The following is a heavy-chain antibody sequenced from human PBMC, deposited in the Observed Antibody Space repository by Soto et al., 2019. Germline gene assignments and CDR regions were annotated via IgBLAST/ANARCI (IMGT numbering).Heavy chain of an antibody. CDR1: GYTFTSYG. J-gene: IGHJ6*02. V-gene: IGHV1-18*01. CDR3: ARWNPNYDILTGYYYYGMDV. D-gene: IGHD3-9*01. CDR2: ISAYNGNT. Sequence: ASVKVSCKASGYTFTSYGISWVRQAPGQGLEWMGWISAYNGNTNYAQKLQGRLTMATDTSTRTAYMELRSLRSDDTAVNYCARWNPNYDILTGYYYYGMDVWGQGTTVTVSS.